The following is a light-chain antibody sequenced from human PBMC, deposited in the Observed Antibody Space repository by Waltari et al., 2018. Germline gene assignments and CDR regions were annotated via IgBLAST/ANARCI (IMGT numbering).Light chain of an antibody. J-gene: IGKJ4*01. CDR1: QTIRTTY. CDR3: QQYDISPLT. Sequence: EMVFTTSPGHLSLSPVAAATLACRTSQTIRTTYLAWYQPKPGQAPTLLIAGTFTRATGIPDTFTGSGSGTHFSLTISSLEPEDFATYYCQQYDISPLTFGGGTKVEIK. CDR2: GTF. V-gene: IGKV3-20*01.